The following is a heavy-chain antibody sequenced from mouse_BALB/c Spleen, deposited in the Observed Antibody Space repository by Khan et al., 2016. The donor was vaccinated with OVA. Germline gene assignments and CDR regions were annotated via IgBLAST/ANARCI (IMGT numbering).Heavy chain of an antibody. J-gene: IGHJ4*01. CDR2: IAPGSGST. V-gene: IGHV1S41*01. D-gene: IGHD1-1*01. CDR3: ARSKYYGRSLYAMDY. Sequence: DLVKPGASVKLSCKASGYTFTSYWINWIKQRPGQGLEWIGHIAPGSGSTYYNEMFKGKATLTVDTSSSTAYIQLSSLSSEDSAVYFCARSKYYGRSLYAMDYWGQGTSVTVSS. CDR1: GYTFTSYW.